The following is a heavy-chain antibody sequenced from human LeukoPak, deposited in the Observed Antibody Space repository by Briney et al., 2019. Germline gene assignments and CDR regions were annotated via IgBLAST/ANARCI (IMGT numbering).Heavy chain of an antibody. CDR1: GGSFSGYY. CDR2: INHSGST. Sequence: SETLSLTCAVYGGSFSGYYWSWIRQPPGKGLEWIGEINHSGSTNYNPSLKSRVTISVDTSKNQFSLKLSSVTAADTAVYYCARGGISVTMIVVVKRTHYFDYRGQGTLVTVSS. J-gene: IGHJ4*02. D-gene: IGHD3-22*01. CDR3: ARGGISVTMIVVVKRTHYFDY. V-gene: IGHV4-34*01.